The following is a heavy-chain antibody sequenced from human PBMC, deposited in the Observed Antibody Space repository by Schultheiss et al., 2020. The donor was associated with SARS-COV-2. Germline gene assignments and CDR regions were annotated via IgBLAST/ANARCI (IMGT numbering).Heavy chain of an antibody. CDR2: LHSSGST. J-gene: IGHJ5*02. V-gene: IGHV4-34*01. D-gene: IGHD3-22*01. CDR3: ARGQVDVNMMLVVIGFANWFDP. Sequence: SETLSLTCAVYGESFNGFSWTWIRQSPGKGLEWIGCLHSSGSTSYNPSLKSRVTISVDKSKNQFSLKLSSVTAADTAVYYCARGQVDVNMMLVVIGFANWFDPWGQGTLVTVSS. CDR1: GESFNGFS.